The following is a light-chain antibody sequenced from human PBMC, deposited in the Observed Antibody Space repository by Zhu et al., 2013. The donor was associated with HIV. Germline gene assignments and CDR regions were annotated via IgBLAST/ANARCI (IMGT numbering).Light chain of an antibody. CDR3: QQYDNLPLT. CDR2: DAS. Sequence: DIQLTQSPPFLSASVGDRVTITCQASQDISNYLNWYQQKPGKAPKLLIYDASNLEQGSHQGSVEVDLGQILLSPSAACSLKIFATYYCQQYDNLPLTFGPGTKVDIK. V-gene: IGKV1-33*01. CDR1: QDISNY. J-gene: IGKJ3*01.